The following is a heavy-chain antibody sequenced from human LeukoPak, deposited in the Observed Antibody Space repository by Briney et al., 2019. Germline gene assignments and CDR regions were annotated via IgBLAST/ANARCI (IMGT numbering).Heavy chain of an antibody. CDR1: GGTFSSYA. Sequence: ASVKVSCKASGGTFSSYAISWVRQAPGQGLEWMGGIIPIFGTANYAQKFQGRVTITTDESTSTAYMELSSLRSEDTAVYYCASRIAAAGTPFDYWGQGTLVTVSP. D-gene: IGHD6-13*01. CDR3: ASRIAAAGTPFDY. V-gene: IGHV1-69*05. CDR2: IIPIFGTA. J-gene: IGHJ4*02.